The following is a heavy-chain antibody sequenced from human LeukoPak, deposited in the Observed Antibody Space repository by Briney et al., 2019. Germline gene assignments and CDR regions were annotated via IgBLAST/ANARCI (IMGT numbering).Heavy chain of an antibody. V-gene: IGHV5-51*01. J-gene: IGHJ4*02. D-gene: IGHD3-10*01. CDR2: IYPGDSDT. CDR1: GYSFTNYW. Sequence: GESLKISCKGSGYSFTNYWIGWVRQMPGKGLEWMGIIYPGDSDTRYSPSFQGQVIISVDKSISTAYLQWSSLKASDTAMYYCVRHLLGSATYPIDYWGQGTLVTVSS. CDR3: VRHLLGSATYPIDY.